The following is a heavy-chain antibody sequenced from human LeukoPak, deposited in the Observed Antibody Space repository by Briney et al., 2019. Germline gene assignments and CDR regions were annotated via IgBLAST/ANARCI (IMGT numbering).Heavy chain of an antibody. D-gene: IGHD4-23*01. CDR1: GFTFSDYY. CDR3: ARVDYGGNLHNWFDP. V-gene: IGHV3-11*04. CDR2: ISSSGSTI. J-gene: IGHJ5*02. Sequence: GGSLRLSCAASGFTFSDYYMSWIRQAPGKGLEWVSYISSSGSTIYYADSVKGRFTISRDNAKNSLYLQMNSLRAEDTAVYYCARVDYGGNLHNWFDPWGQGTLVTVSS.